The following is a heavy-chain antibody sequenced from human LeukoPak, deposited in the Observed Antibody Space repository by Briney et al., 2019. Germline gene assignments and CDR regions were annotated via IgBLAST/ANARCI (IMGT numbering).Heavy chain of an antibody. CDR1: GYTFTSYY. CDR3: ASPSYYDFWSGYYPLDY. CDR2: INPSGGST. D-gene: IGHD3-3*01. V-gene: IGHV1-46*01. Sequence: ASVKVSCKASGYTFTSYYMHWVRQAPGQGLERMGIINPSGGSTSYAQKFQGRITMTRDTSTSTVYMELSSLRSEDTAVYYCASPSYYDFWSGYYPLDYWGQGTLVTVSS. J-gene: IGHJ4*02.